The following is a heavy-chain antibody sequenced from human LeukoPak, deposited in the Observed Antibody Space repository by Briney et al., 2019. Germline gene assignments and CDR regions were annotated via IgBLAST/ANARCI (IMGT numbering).Heavy chain of an antibody. CDR1: GFTFSSYG. J-gene: IGHJ6*03. V-gene: IGHV3-30*18. D-gene: IGHD2-2*01. CDR2: ISHDGSNK. Sequence: PGGSLRLSCAASGFTFSSYGMHWVRQAPGKGLEWVAVISHDGSNKYYADSVKGRFTISRDNSKNTLYLRMNSLRAEDTAVYYCAKSIRTPYCSSTSCLSPYYYYYYMDVWGKGTTVTVSS. CDR3: AKSIRTPYCSSTSCLSPYYYYYYMDV.